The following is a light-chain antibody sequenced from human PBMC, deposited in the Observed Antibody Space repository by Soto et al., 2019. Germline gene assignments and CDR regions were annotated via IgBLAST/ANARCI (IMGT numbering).Light chain of an antibody. Sequence: QSVLTQPASVSGSPGQSLTISCTGISSDVGGYNYVSWYQQHPGKAPKLMIYDVSNRPSGVSNRFSGSKSGNTASLTISGLQAEDEADYYCSSYTSSSTWVFGGGTKLTVL. V-gene: IGLV2-14*01. CDR1: SSDVGGYNY. CDR3: SSYTSSSTWV. CDR2: DVS. J-gene: IGLJ3*02.